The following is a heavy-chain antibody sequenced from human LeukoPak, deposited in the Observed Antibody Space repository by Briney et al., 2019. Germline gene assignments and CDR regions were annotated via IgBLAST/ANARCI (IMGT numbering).Heavy chain of an antibody. J-gene: IGHJ6*02. CDR3: AREGRLLWFGELSHLYYYGMDV. Sequence: TGGSLRLSCAASGFTFSDYYMSWIRQAPGKGLEWVSYISSSGSTIYYADSVKGRFTISRVNAKNSLYLQMNSLRAEDAAVYYCAREGRLLWFGELSHLYYYGMDVWGQGTTVTVSS. D-gene: IGHD3-10*01. CDR2: ISSSGSTI. CDR1: GFTFSDYY. V-gene: IGHV3-11*01.